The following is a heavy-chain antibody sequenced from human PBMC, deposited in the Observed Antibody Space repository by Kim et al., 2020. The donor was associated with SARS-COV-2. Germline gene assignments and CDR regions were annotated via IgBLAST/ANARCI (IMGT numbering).Heavy chain of an antibody. V-gene: IGHV1-24*01. J-gene: IGHJ4*02. CDR2: T. D-gene: IGHD6-19*01. CDR3: ATAVAGTWYDY. Sequence: TIYEQKFQGRVTMTEDTSTDTAYMELSSLRSEDTAVYYCATAVAGTWYDYWGQGTLVTVSS.